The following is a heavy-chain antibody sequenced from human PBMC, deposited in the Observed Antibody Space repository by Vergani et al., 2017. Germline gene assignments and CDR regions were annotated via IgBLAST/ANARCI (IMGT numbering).Heavy chain of an antibody. J-gene: IGHJ4*02. CDR3: ARGRFRHGSAPLDY. CDR1: GYYFTDNY. V-gene: IGHV1-2*02. CDR2: ITPQNGGT. D-gene: IGHD3-10*01. Sequence: QVQLVQSGAEVKKPGAAVKVSCKASGYYFTDNYLHWVRQAPGQGLEWMGRITPQNGGTQYAEKFKGRVTRTRDTSITTAYMELSRLRSDDTAVYYCARGRFRHGSAPLDYWGQGTLVTVSS.